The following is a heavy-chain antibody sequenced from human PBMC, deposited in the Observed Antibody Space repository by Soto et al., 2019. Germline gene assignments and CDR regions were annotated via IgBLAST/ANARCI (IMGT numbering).Heavy chain of an antibody. J-gene: IGHJ4*02. CDR1: GGTFSSYT. V-gene: IGHV1-69*02. CDR3: AMYYYGSGSYRKTDY. Sequence: QVQLVQSGAEVKKPGSSVKVSCKASGGTFSSYTISWVRQAPGQGLEWMGRIIPILGIANYAQKFQGRVTITADKSTSTAYMELSSPRSEDTAVYYCAMYYYGSGSYRKTDYWGQGTLVTVSS. CDR2: IIPILGIA. D-gene: IGHD3-10*01.